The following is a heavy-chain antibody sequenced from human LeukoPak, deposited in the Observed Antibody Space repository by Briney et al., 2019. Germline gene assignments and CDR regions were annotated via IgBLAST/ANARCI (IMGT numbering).Heavy chain of an antibody. CDR2: IIPIFGTA. J-gene: IGHJ4*02. D-gene: IGHD2-8*01. V-gene: IGHV1-69*05. Sequence: SVKVSCKASGGTFSSYAISWVRQAPGQGLEWMGGIIPIFGTANYAQKFQDRVTITTDESTSTAYMELGSLRSEDTAVYYCARDSGTEPCMGKLDYWGQGTLVTVSS. CDR3: ARDSGTEPCMGKLDY. CDR1: GGTFSSYA.